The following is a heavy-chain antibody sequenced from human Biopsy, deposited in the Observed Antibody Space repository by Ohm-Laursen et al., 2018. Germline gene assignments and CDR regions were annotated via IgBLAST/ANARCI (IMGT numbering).Heavy chain of an antibody. J-gene: IGHJ2*01. Sequence: ETLSLTCTVSGDSISSYYWSWIRQPPGKGLQWIGYVYYTGSTDYNPSLQSRVTISVDTSKNHFSLRLRSVTPADTAIYYCARDRGYYSDRTVPGYFDLWGRGTLVTVSP. V-gene: IGHV4-59*01. CDR3: ARDRGYYSDRTVPGYFDL. CDR2: VYYTGST. D-gene: IGHD3-22*01. CDR1: GDSISSYY.